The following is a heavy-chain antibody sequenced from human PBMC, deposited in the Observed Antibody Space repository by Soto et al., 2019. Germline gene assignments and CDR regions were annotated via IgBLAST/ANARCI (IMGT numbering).Heavy chain of an antibody. D-gene: IGHD6-19*01. CDR1: GFTFSSYG. J-gene: IGHJ4*02. V-gene: IGHV3-33*01. Sequence: QVQLVESGGGVVQLGRSLRLSSAASGFTFSSYGMHWVRQAPGKGLEWVATIWHDGTNKYYADSVKRRFTISRDNSKNTLYLQMNSLRADDTAVYYCAREWWSGSGWSGYFDYWGQGTLVTVSS. CDR3: AREWWSGSGWSGYFDY. CDR2: IWHDGTNK.